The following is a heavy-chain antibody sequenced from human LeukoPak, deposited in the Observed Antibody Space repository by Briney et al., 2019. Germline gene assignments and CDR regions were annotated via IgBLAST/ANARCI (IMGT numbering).Heavy chain of an antibody. V-gene: IGHV3-7*01. CDR1: GFTFSSSW. CDR3: ARGGWYYFDN. Sequence: PGKSLRLSCEASGFTFSSSWMSWVRQGPGKGLEWVASINPDTSEIHYVDAVRGRFTISRDNAKNSLYLQMNSLRAEDTAVYHCARGGWYYFDNWGQGTLVTVSS. J-gene: IGHJ4*02. D-gene: IGHD6-19*01. CDR2: INPDTSEI.